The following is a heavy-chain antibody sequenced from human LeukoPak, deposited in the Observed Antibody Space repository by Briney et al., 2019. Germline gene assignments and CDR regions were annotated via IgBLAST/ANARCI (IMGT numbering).Heavy chain of an antibody. CDR3: AREQANYYGSGSYAFDY. Sequence: YPSETLSLTCTVSGGSISSGDYYWSWIRQPPGKGLEGIGYIYYSGSTYYNPSLKSRVIISVDTSKNQFSLKLSSVTAADTAVYYCAREQANYYGSGSYAFDYWGQGTLVTVSS. CDR2: IYYSGST. CDR1: GGSISSGDYY. D-gene: IGHD3-10*01. V-gene: IGHV4-30-4*01. J-gene: IGHJ4*02.